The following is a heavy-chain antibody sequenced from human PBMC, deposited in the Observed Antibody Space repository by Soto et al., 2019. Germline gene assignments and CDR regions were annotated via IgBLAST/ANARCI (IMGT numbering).Heavy chain of an antibody. CDR2: VTFDVSHQ. D-gene: IGHD4-4*01. CDR3: ARSSISDYRGPCEL. J-gene: IGHJ4*02. Sequence: SLRLSCAASGFSFSSHGMHWVRQAPGKGLEWVAAVTFDVSHQYYADSVKGRFTISRDNSRNMVYLQMNSLREDDTAIYFCARSSISDYRGPCELWGEGIKVSVSS. V-gene: IGHV3-30*03. CDR1: GFSFSSHG.